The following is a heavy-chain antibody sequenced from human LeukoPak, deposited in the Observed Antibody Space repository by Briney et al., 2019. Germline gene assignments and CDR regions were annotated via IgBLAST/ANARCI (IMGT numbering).Heavy chain of an antibody. CDR3: ARVTGMRYFDS. D-gene: IGHD3-9*01. CDR1: GGSVSTYY. J-gene: IGHJ4*02. CDR2: IYTSGST. Sequence: PSETLSLTCNVSGGSVSTYYWSWIRQPAGKGLEWIGRIYTSGSTSYNPSLKSGVTVSEDTSKNQFSLKLTSVTAADTAVYYCARVTGMRYFDSWGPGTLVTVSS. V-gene: IGHV4-4*07.